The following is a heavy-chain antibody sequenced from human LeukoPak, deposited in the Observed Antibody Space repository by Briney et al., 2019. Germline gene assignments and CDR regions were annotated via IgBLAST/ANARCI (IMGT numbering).Heavy chain of an antibody. CDR3: ARAKFEYSFPGFDY. J-gene: IGHJ4*02. CDR1: GFTFSDYY. D-gene: IGHD6-6*01. Sequence: GGSLRLSCAASGFTFSDYYMSWIRQAPGKGLEWVSYISSSGSTIYYADSVMGRFTISRDNAKNSLYLQMNSLRAEDTAVYYCARAKFEYSFPGFDYWGQGTLVTVSS. CDR2: ISSSGSTI. V-gene: IGHV3-11*01.